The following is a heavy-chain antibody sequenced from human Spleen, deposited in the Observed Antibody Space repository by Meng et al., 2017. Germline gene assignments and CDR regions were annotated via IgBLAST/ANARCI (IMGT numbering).Heavy chain of an antibody. D-gene: IGHD4-17*01. CDR1: GFTFDDYA. V-gene: IGHV3-9*01. Sequence: LSLTCAASGFTFDDYAMHWVRQAPGKGLEWVSGISWNSGSIGYADSVKGRFTISRDNSKNTLYLQMNSLRAEDTAVYYCARDSAHYGDYGSPYYFDYWGQGTLVTVSS. CDR3: ARDSAHYGDYGSPYYFDY. J-gene: IGHJ4*02. CDR2: ISWNSGSI.